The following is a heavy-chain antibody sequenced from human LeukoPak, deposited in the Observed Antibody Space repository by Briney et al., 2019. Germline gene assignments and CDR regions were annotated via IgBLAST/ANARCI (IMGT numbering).Heavy chain of an antibody. CDR3: ATQGNEQSFDY. CDR1: GYTFIDYC. Sequence: ASVKVSCKASGYTFIDYCMHWVRRAPGQGFEWMGWINPKSGGTNYAQKFQDWVTMTRDTSVTTVYMELSRLKSDDTAVYYCATQGNEQSFDYWGQGTLVTVSS. J-gene: IGHJ4*02. D-gene: IGHD1/OR15-1a*01. V-gene: IGHV1-2*04. CDR2: INPKSGGT.